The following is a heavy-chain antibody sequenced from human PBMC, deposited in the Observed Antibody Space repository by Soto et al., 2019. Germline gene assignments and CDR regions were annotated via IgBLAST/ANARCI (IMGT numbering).Heavy chain of an antibody. CDR1: GFTFSIYA. CDR3: AKDHGFVAARPFDY. V-gene: IGHV3-23*01. CDR2: ISGSGGST. J-gene: IGHJ4*02. Sequence: PVGFLRLSCAASGFTFSIYAMSWVRHAPGKGLEWVSAISGSGGSTYYADSVKGRFTISRDNSKNTLYLQMNSLRAEDTAVYYCAKDHGFVAARPFDYWGQGTLVTVSS. D-gene: IGHD6-6*01.